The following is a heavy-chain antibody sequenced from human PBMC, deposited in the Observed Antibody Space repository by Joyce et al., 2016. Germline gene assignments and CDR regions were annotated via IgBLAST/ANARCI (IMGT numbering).Heavy chain of an antibody. CDR2: IIPLSGTS. D-gene: IGHD1-7*01. Sequence: QVQLVQSGAEVKKPGSSVKVSCKASGGSFNRYTINWVRQAPGQGLEWLGRIIPLSGTSNYAQKFQDRVTITADGLTSTVYMELFSLRSDDTAVYFCARGGGALGTAARLDYWGQGTLVIVSS. J-gene: IGHJ4*02. CDR1: GGSFNRYT. CDR3: ARGGGALGTAARLDY. V-gene: IGHV1-69*18.